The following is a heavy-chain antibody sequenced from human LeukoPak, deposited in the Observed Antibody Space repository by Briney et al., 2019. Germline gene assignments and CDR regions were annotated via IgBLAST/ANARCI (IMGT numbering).Heavy chain of an antibody. CDR1: GFTFSSYS. J-gene: IGHJ4*02. V-gene: IGHV3-21*01. CDR3: ARDDYSYGQPYHFDY. D-gene: IGHD5-18*01. Sequence: PGGSLRLSCAASGFTFSSYSMNWVRQAPGKGLEWVSSISSSSSYIYYADSVKGRFTTSRDNAKNSLYLQMNSLRAEDTAVYYCARDDYSYGQPYHFDYWGQGTLVTVSS. CDR2: ISSSSSYI.